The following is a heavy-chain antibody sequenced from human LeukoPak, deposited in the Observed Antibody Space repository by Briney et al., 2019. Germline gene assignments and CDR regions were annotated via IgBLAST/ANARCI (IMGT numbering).Heavy chain of an antibody. CDR2: ISAYNGNT. CDR3: ARDSLYDSSGYYGSNDAFDI. Sequence: ASVKVSCKASGYTFTSYGISWVRRAPGQGLEWMGWISAYNGNTNYAQKLQGRVTMTTDTSTSTAYMELRSLRSDDTAVYYCARDSLYDSSGYYGSNDAFDIWGQGTMVTVSS. J-gene: IGHJ3*02. V-gene: IGHV1-18*01. D-gene: IGHD3-22*01. CDR1: GYTFTSYG.